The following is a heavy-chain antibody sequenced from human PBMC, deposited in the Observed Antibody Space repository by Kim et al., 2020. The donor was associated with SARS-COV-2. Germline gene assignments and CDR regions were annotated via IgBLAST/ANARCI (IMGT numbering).Heavy chain of an antibody. V-gene: IGHV3-23*01. D-gene: IGHD3-10*01. CDR3: ARARADSGNYYWFDP. J-gene: IGHJ5*02. Sequence: DSVKGRFIISRDNSKNTVYLDMNILRAEDMAIYCCARARADSGNYYWFDPWGQGTLVTVSS.